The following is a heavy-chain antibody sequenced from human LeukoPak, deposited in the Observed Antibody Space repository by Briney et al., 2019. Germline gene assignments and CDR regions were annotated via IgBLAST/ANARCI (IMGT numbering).Heavy chain of an antibody. CDR1: GFTFTAFA. J-gene: IGHJ3*02. CDR3: TRGTTDIVADVSGAFDI. CDR2: ISYDARNK. Sequence: GGSLRLSCAASGFTFTAFAMHWVRQAPGKGLEWVAAISYDARNKYYAVSVRGRFTISRDNSRNTLFLQLNSLRVEDTAVYFCTRGTTDIVADVSGAFDIWGQGSVVTVSS. V-gene: IGHV3-30*04. D-gene: IGHD5-12*01.